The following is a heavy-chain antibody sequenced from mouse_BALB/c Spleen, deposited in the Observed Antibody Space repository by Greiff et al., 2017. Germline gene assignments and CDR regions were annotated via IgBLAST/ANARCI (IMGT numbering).Heavy chain of an antibody. J-gene: IGHJ4*01. D-gene: IGHD1-1*02. CDR3: ARWYDYAMDY. Sequence: EVQLVESGGGLVQPGGSRKLSCAASGFTFSSFGMHWVRQTPEQGLEWIAYISSGSSTIYYEDTVKGRFTISRDNPTNTLCLQMTSLMSEDTAMYYCARWYDYAMDYWGQGTSVTVSS. CDR2: ISSGSSTI. CDR1: GFTFSSFG. V-gene: IGHV5-17*02.